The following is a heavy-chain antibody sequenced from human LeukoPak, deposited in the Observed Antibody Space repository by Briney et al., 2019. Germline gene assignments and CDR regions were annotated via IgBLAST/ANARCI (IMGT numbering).Heavy chain of an antibody. Sequence: GASVKASCKASGYTFTGYYMHWVRQAPGQGLEWMGRINPNSGGTNYAQKFQGRVTMTRDTSISTAYMELSRLRSDDTAVYYCARGLGRITMIVVVPRFDPWGQGTLVTVSS. CDR2: INPNSGGT. D-gene: IGHD3-22*01. CDR1: GYTFTGYY. V-gene: IGHV1-2*06. CDR3: ARGLGRITMIVVVPRFDP. J-gene: IGHJ5*02.